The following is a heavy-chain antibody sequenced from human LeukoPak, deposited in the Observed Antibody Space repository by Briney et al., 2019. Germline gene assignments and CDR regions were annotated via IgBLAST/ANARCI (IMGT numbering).Heavy chain of an antibody. J-gene: IGHJ4*02. D-gene: IGHD6-13*01. CDR3: VKISGIWGIAAADY. V-gene: IGHV3-64D*09. CDR1: GFTFSSYA. Sequence: GGSLRLSCSASGFTFSSYAMHWVRQAPGKGLEYVSAISSNGGSTHYADSVKGRFTISRDNSKNTLYLQMSSLRAEDTAVYYCVKISGIWGIAAADYWGQGTLVTVSS. CDR2: ISSNGGST.